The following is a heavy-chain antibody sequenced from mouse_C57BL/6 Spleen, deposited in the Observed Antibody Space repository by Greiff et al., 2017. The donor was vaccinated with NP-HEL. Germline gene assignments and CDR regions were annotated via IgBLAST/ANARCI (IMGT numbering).Heavy chain of an antibody. CDR2: IDPSDSYT. V-gene: IGHV1-69*01. CDR1: GYTFTSYW. CDR3: ASGRRYAMDY. Sequence: VQLQQPGAELVMPGASVKLSCKASGYTFTSYWMHWVKQRPGQGLEWIGEIDPSDSYTNYNQKFKGKSTLTVDKSSSTAYMQLSSLTSEDSAVYYCASGRRYAMDYWGQGTSVTVSS. J-gene: IGHJ4*01.